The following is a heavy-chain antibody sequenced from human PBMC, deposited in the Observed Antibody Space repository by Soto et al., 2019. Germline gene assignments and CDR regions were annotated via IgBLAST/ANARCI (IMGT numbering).Heavy chain of an antibody. V-gene: IGHV3-33*03. CDR1: GFSFSSFG. D-gene: IGHD3-3*01. J-gene: IGHJ4*02. CDR3: AKPSYDFWSGYYHPFDY. Sequence: QVQLVESGGGVVQPGRSLRLSCAASGFSFSSFGMHWVRQAPGKGLEWVAIIWYDGSLEYYADSVKGRFTISRDNSKNTLYLQMNSLRVEVTAVYYCAKPSYDFWSGYYHPFDYWGQGTLVTVSS. CDR2: IWYDGSLE.